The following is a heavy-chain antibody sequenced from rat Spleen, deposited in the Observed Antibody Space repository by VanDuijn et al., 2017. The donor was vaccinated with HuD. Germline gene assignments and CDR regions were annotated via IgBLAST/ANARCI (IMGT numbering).Heavy chain of an antibody. CDR2: INYDGSSI. D-gene: IGHD1-6*01. CDR3: TRDRILRSTGFDY. V-gene: IGHV5-20*01. CDR1: GFIFSDFH. Sequence: EVQLVESGGGLVQPGRSLEISCAASGFIFSDFHLAWVRQAPTKGLEWVASINYDGSSIYYRDSVKGRFTVSRDNAKSSLYLQMDSLRSEDSATYYCTRDRILRSTGFDYWGQGVMVTVSS. J-gene: IGHJ2*01.